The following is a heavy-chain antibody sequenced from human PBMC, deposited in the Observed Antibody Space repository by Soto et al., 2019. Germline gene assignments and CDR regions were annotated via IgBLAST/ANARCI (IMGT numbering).Heavy chain of an antibody. CDR3: ARHLTYCSAGSCYSDFPYYGMDV. V-gene: IGHV4-39*01. J-gene: IGHJ6*02. CDR2: IFYSGST. CDR1: GGSISSSSYY. D-gene: IGHD2-15*01. Sequence: QLQLQESGPGLVKPSETLSLTCTVSGGSISSSSYYWGWIRQPPGKGLEWIGSIFYSGSTYYNPSLKSLVSRSVATSKNQSSRKLGSVTAADTAVYYCARHLTYCSAGSCYSDFPYYGMDVWGQGTTVTVSS.